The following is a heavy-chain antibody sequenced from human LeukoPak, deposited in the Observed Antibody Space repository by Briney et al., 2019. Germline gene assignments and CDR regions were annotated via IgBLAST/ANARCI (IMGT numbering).Heavy chain of an antibody. Sequence: GRSLRLSCAASGFTFDDYAIHWVRQAPGKGLEWVSGISWNSDSIGYADSMKGRFTISRDTSKNTLFLQMSSLTVEDTAVYYCTTFVALRAFDVWGQGTMVTVS. CDR1: GFTFDDYA. CDR2: ISWNSDSI. J-gene: IGHJ3*01. CDR3: TTFVALRAFDV. D-gene: IGHD3-10*02. V-gene: IGHV3-9*01.